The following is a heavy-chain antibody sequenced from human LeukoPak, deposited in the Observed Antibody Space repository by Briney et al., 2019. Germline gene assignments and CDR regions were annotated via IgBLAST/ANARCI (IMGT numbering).Heavy chain of an antibody. CDR3: ARAQELLWFGELRALDY. V-gene: IGHV3-48*03. Sequence: GGSLRLSCAASGFTFSSYEMNWVRQAPGKGLEWVSYISSSGSTIYYADSVEGRFTISRDNAKNSLYLQMNSLRAEDTAVYYCARAQELLWFGELRALDYWGQGTLVTVSS. CDR2: ISSSGSTI. J-gene: IGHJ4*02. CDR1: GFTFSSYE. D-gene: IGHD3-10*01.